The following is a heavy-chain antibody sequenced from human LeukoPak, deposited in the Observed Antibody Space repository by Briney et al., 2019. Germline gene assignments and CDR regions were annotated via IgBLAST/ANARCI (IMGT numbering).Heavy chain of an antibody. Sequence: GGSLRLSCAASGFTFSSNSMNWVRQDPGKGLEWVSYISSTGGTIYYADSMKGRFTISRDNSKNTLDLQMNSLRAEDTAVYYCAKDRGWSNTYFDYWGQGTLVTVSS. D-gene: IGHD6-19*01. CDR2: ISSTGGTI. CDR3: AKDRGWSNTYFDY. J-gene: IGHJ4*02. V-gene: IGHV3-48*01. CDR1: GFTFSSNS.